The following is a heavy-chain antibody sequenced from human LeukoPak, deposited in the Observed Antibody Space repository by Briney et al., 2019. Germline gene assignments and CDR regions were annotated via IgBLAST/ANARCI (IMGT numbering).Heavy chain of an antibody. CDR2: ISGSGGST. CDR3: ARGYYYNSSGYYQGYFDY. V-gene: IGHV3-23*01. J-gene: IGHJ4*02. Sequence: GGSLRLSCAASGFIFCSYAVSGVRQAPGKGLEWVSSISGSGGSTYSADSVKGRFTISRDNAKNSLYLQMNSLSAEDTAVYYCARGYYYNSSGYYQGYFDYWGQGTLVTVSS. CDR1: GFIFCSYA. D-gene: IGHD3-22*01.